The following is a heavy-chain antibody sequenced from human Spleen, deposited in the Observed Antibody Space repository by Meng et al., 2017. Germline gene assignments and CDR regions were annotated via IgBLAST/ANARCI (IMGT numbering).Heavy chain of an antibody. CDR2: IYYSGST. Sequence: QAQLQESGPGLVRPSQTLSLTCTVSGGSISSGDYYWSWIRQPPGKGLEWIGYIYYSGSTYYHPSLKSRVTISVDTSKNQFSLKLSSVTAADTAVYYCARARGTIFDFDYWGQGALVTVSS. D-gene: IGHD3-9*01. CDR1: GGSISSGDYY. V-gene: IGHV4-30-4*01. CDR3: ARARGTIFDFDY. J-gene: IGHJ4*02.